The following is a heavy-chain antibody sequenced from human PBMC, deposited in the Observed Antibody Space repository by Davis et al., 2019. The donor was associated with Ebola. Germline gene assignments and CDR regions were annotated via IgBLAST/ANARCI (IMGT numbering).Heavy chain of an antibody. CDR1: GFTFSSYG. Sequence: GESLKISCAASGFTFSSYGMHWVRQAPGKGLEWVAVIWYDGSNKHYVDSVKGRFTISRDNSKNTLYLQMKSLRAEDTAVYYCARDEYSTSSPDYWGQGTLVTVSS. CDR2: IWYDGSNK. CDR3: ARDEYSTSSPDY. V-gene: IGHV3-33*01. J-gene: IGHJ4*02. D-gene: IGHD6-6*01.